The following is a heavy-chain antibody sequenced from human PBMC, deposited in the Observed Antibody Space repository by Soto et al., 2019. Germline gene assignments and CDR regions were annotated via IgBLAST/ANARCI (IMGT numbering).Heavy chain of an antibody. V-gene: IGHV1-3*01. J-gene: IGHJ4*02. CDR3: AREGSFYCSGGSCYHY. CDR1: GYTFTSYA. Sequence: ASVKVSCKASGYTFTSYAIHWVRRAPGQRLEWMGWINAGNGNTKYSQKFQGRVTITRDTSASTAYMEPSSLRSEDTAVYYCAREGSFYCSGGSCYHYWGQGTLVTVSS. CDR2: INAGNGNT. D-gene: IGHD2-15*01.